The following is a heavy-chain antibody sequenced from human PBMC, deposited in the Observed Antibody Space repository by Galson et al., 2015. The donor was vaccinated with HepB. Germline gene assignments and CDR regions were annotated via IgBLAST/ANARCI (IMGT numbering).Heavy chain of an antibody. CDR1: GGTFSSYG. J-gene: IGHJ3*02. D-gene: IGHD4-17*01. Sequence: SCKASGGTFSSYGMHWVRQAPGKGLEWVAVIWYDGSNKYYADSVKGRFTISRDNSKNTLYLQMNSLRAEDTAVYYCARDSLDDYGDYVDAFDIWGQGTMVTVSS. V-gene: IGHV3-33*01. CDR2: IWYDGSNK. CDR3: ARDSLDDYGDYVDAFDI.